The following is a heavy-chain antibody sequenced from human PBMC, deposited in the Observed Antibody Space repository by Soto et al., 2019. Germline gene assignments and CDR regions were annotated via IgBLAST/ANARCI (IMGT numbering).Heavy chain of an antibody. CDR3: ARTYYYDTNDYSHLDY. D-gene: IGHD3-22*01. V-gene: IGHV4-31*03. CDR2: IYYSGTR. CDR1: GGSISSGGRY. Sequence: SETLSLTCTVSGGSISSGGRYWTWIRQHPGKGLEWIGYIYYSGTRYYNPSLKSRVSISVDTPKNQFSLKLSSVTAADTAVYYCARTYYYDTNDYSHLDYWGQGTLVTVSS. J-gene: IGHJ4*02.